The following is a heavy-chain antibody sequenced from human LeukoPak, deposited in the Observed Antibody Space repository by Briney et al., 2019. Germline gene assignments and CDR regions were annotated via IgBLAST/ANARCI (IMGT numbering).Heavy chain of an antibody. Sequence: GGSLRLSCAASGFTVSSNYMSWVRQAPGKGLEWVSVIYSGGSTYYADSVKGRFTISRDNSKNTLYLQMNSLRAEDTAVYYCARDLSEGYCSSTSCVGNYWGQGTLVTVSS. CDR3: ARDLSEGYCSSTSCVGNY. CDR1: GFTVSSNY. V-gene: IGHV3-53*01. J-gene: IGHJ4*02. D-gene: IGHD2-2*01. CDR2: IYSGGST.